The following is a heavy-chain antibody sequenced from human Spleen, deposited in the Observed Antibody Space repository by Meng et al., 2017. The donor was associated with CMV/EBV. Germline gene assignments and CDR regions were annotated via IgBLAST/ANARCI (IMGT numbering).Heavy chain of an antibody. Sequence: SVKVSCKASGGTFSSYNMNWVRQAPGQGLEWMGRIIPILDIANYAQKFQGRVTITADKSTSTAYMELSSLRSEYTAVYYCAITPVGTTFFDYWGQGTLVTVSS. CDR1: GGTFSSYN. CDR3: AITPVGTTFFDY. CDR2: IIPILDIA. J-gene: IGHJ4*02. V-gene: IGHV1-69*02. D-gene: IGHD1-26*01.